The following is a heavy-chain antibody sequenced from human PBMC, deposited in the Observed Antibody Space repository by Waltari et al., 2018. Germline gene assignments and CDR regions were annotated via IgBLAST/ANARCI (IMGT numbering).Heavy chain of an antibody. J-gene: IGHJ4*02. V-gene: IGHV4-59*11. D-gene: IGHD3-22*01. CDR1: GGSISSHY. CDR3: ARVYDSSGYYWRGFDY. Sequence: QVQLQESGPGLVKPSETLSLTCTVSGGSISSHYWSWIRQPPGKGLEWIGYIYYSGSTNYNPSLKSRVTISVDTSKNQFSLKLSSVTAADTAVYYCARVYDSSGYYWRGFDYWGQGTLVTVSS. CDR2: IYYSGST.